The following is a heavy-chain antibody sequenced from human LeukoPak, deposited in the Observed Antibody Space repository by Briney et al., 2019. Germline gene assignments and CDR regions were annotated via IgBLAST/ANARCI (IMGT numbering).Heavy chain of an antibody. Sequence: RGGCLRLSCAASGFTPSSYEMNWVRQAPGGGRGWGSYIISVGSAIDYADSVNGRFTISRDNAKNSLYLQMNSLRAEDTAVYYCAELGITMIGGVWGKGTTVTISS. V-gene: IGHV3-48*03. CDR2: IISVGSAI. D-gene: IGHD3-10*02. J-gene: IGHJ6*04. CDR3: AELGITMIGGV. CDR1: GFTPSSYE.